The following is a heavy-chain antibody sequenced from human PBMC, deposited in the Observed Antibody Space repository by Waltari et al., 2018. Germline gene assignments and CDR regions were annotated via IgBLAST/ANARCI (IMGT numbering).Heavy chain of an antibody. CDR3: ASGSGDIVVVPAAIYHWYFDL. Sequence: QVQLVQSGAEVKKPGSSVKVSCKASGGTFSSYAISWVRQAPGQGLEWMGGSIPIFGTANYAHKFQGRVTITADESTSTAYMELSSLRSEDTAVYYCASGSGDIVVVPAAIYHWYFDLWGRGTLVTVSS. D-gene: IGHD2-2*02. V-gene: IGHV1-69*01. CDR2: SIPIFGTA. J-gene: IGHJ2*01. CDR1: GGTFSSYA.